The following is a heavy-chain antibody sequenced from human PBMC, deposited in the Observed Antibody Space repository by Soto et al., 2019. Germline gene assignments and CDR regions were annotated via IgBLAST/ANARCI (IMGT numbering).Heavy chain of an antibody. J-gene: IGHJ4*02. D-gene: IGHD6-6*01. CDR2: INHSGST. CDR1: GGSFSGYY. V-gene: IGHV4-34*01. CDR3: ARGLGAARTFDY. Sequence: SETLSLTCAVYGGSFSGYYWSWIRQPPGKGLEWIGEINHSGSTDYNPSLKSRVTISVDTSKNQFSLKLSSVTAADTAVYYCARGLGAARTFDYWGQGTLVTVPS.